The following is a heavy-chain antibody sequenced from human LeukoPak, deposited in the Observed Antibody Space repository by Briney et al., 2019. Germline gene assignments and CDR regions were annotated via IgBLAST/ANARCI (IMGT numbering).Heavy chain of an antibody. V-gene: IGHV1-18*01. J-gene: IGHJ4*02. Sequence: ASVKVSCKASGYTFTSYGISWVRQAPGQGLEWLGWISAYNGNTNYARKLQGRVTMTTDTSTSTAHMELRSLRSDDTAVYYCARVMAHYYGSGSSFDYWGQGTLVTVSS. CDR2: ISAYNGNT. CDR1: GYTFTSYG. D-gene: IGHD3-10*01. CDR3: ARVMAHYYGSGSSFDY.